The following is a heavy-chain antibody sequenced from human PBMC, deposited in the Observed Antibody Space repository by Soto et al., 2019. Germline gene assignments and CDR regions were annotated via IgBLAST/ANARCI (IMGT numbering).Heavy chain of an antibody. CDR3: AGGGGPAATYYYYGMDV. Sequence: PGESLKISCKGSGYSFTSYWISWVRQMPGKGLEWMGRIDPSDSYTNYSPSFQGHVTISADKSISTAYLQWSSLKASDTAMYYCAGGGGPAATYYYYGMDVWGQGTTVTVSS. CDR2: IDPSDSYT. CDR1: GYSFTSYW. V-gene: IGHV5-10-1*01. J-gene: IGHJ6*02. D-gene: IGHD2-2*01.